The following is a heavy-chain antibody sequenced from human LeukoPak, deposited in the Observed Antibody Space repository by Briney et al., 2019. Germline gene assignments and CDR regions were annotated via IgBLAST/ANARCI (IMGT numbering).Heavy chain of an antibody. D-gene: IGHD4-17*01. V-gene: IGHV3-23*01. J-gene: IGHJ6*03. CDR2: MKGGGGDT. CDR3: AKAAGYGYYYYYMDV. Sequence: GGSLRLSCAASGFSFSSYAMSWVRQAPGRGLEWVSSMKGGGGDTFYADSVKGRFTISKDNSKNTLYLQMNSLRAEDTAVYYCAKAAGYGYYYYYMDVWGKGTTVTVSS. CDR1: GFSFSSYA.